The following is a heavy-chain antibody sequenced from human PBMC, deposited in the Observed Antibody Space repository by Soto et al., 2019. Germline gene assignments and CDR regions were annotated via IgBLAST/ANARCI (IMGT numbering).Heavy chain of an antibody. D-gene: IGHD2-21*02. J-gene: IGHJ6*02. Sequence: QVQLQQWGAGLLKPSETLSLTCAVYGGSFNDYFWSWIRQTPGKGLEWIGEINLGGITKLKPSLGSRDTMSLATSKRKFSARLRSVTAADSAVYFCARGHSMVTQGGGKFYYYVYGMDVWGQGTTVTVSS. CDR3: ARGHSMVTQGGGKFYYYVYGMDV. CDR1: GGSFNDYF. CDR2: INLGGIT. V-gene: IGHV4-34*02.